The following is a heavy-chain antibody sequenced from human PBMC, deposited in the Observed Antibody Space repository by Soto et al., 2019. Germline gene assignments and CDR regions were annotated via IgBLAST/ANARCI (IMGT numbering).Heavy chain of an antibody. CDR3: ARVEYYYDSSGYYSGVNFDY. J-gene: IGHJ4*02. D-gene: IGHD3-22*01. CDR1: GFTFSSYE. V-gene: IGHV3-48*03. CDR2: ISSSGSTI. Sequence: EVQLVESGGGLVQPGGSLRLSCAASGFTFSSYEMNWVRQAPGKGLEWVSDISSSGSTIYYADSVKGRFTISRDNAKNSLYLQMNSLRAEDTAVYYCARVEYYYDSSGYYSGVNFDYWGQGTLVTVSS.